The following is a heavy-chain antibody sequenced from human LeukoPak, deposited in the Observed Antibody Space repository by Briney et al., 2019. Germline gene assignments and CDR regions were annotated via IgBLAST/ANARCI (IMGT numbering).Heavy chain of an antibody. Sequence: PSETLSLTCAVYGGSFSGYYWSWIRQPPGKGLEWIGEINHSGSTNYNPSLKSRVTISVDTSKNQFSPKLSSVTAADTAVYYCARAAVAGHIDYWGQGTLVTVSS. CDR2: INHSGST. V-gene: IGHV4-34*01. CDR1: GGSFSGYY. J-gene: IGHJ4*02. D-gene: IGHD6-19*01. CDR3: ARAAVAGHIDY.